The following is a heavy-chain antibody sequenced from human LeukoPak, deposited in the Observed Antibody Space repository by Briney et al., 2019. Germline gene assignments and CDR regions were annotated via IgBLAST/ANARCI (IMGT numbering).Heavy chain of an antibody. D-gene: IGHD5-18*01. CDR2: IYHSGST. J-gene: IGHJ3*02. Sequence: SETLSLTCTVSGYSISSGYYWGWIRQPPGKGLEWIGSIYHSGSTYYNPSLKSRVTISVDTSKNQFSLKLSSVTAADTALYYCARSGYREGADALDIWGQGTMVTVSS. V-gene: IGHV4-38-2*02. CDR1: GYSISSGYY. CDR3: ARSGYREGADALDI.